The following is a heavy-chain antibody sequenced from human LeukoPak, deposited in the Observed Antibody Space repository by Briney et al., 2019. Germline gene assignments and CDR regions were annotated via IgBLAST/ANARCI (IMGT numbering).Heavy chain of an antibody. Sequence: GGSLRLSCAASGFTFGSYGMNWVRQPPGKGLEWVSYISSSDSTIYYADYVKGRFTISRDNAKNSLYLQMNSLRAEDTAVYYCARDYGGSSPFDYWGQGTLVTVSS. CDR3: ARDYGGSSPFDY. J-gene: IGHJ4*02. V-gene: IGHV3-48*04. D-gene: IGHD4-23*01. CDR2: ISSSDSTI. CDR1: GFTFGSYG.